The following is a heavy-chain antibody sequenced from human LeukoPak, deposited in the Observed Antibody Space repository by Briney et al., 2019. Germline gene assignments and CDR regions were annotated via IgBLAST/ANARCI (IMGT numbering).Heavy chain of an antibody. CDR3: ARVRTGLVKNYYYGMDV. CDR2: INPNSGGT. V-gene: IGHV1-2*02. CDR1: GYTFTGYY. Sequence: ASVKVSCKASGYTFTGYYMHRVRQAPGQGLEWMGWINPNSGGTNYAQKFQGRVTMTRDTSISTAYMELSRLRSDDTAVYYCARVRTGLVKNYYYGMDVWGQGTTVTVSS. J-gene: IGHJ6*02. D-gene: IGHD6-19*01.